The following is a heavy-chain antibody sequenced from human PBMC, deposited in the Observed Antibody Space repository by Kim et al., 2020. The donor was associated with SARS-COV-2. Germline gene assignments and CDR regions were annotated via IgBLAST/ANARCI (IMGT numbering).Heavy chain of an antibody. D-gene: IGHD5-18*01. V-gene: IGHV3-23*01. J-gene: IGHJ4*02. CDR3: AALGGYSYGLDY. CDR1: GFTFSSYA. Sequence: GGSLRLFCAASGFTFSSYAMSWVRQAPGKGLEWVSAISGSGGSTYYADSVKGRFTISRDNSKNTLYLQMNSLRAEDTAVYYCAALGGYSYGLDYWGQGTLVTVSS. CDR2: ISGSGGST.